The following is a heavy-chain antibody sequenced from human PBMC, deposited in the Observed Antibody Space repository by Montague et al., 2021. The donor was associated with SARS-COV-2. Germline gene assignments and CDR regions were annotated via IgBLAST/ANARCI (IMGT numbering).Heavy chain of an antibody. D-gene: IGHD3-3*01. J-gene: IGHJ6*02. V-gene: IGHV3-48*03. CDR3: ARGGTCYDFWSGYYNYYYGMDV. Sequence: SLRLSCAASGFTFSSYEMNWVRQAPGKGLEWVSYISSSGSTIYYADSVXGRFTISRDNAKNSLYLQMNSLRAEDTAVYYCARGGTCYDFWSGYYNYYYGMDVWGQGSTVTVSS. CDR2: ISSSGSTI. CDR1: GFTFSSYE.